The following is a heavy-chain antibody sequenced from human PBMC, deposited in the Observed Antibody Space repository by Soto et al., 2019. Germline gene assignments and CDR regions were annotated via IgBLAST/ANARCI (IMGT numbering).Heavy chain of an antibody. Sequence: QVQLVQSGAEVKKPGASVKVSCKASGYTFTHYYIHWVRQAPGQGLEWMGIINPNGGSTTYAQKFRAGFTMTRDTSTSTVYMELSSLRSEDSDVYYCATSVNSAVAFDYWGQGTLVTVSS. CDR3: ATSVNSAVAFDY. V-gene: IGHV1-46*01. J-gene: IGHJ4*02. CDR2: INPNGGST. D-gene: IGHD5-18*01. CDR1: GYTFTHYY.